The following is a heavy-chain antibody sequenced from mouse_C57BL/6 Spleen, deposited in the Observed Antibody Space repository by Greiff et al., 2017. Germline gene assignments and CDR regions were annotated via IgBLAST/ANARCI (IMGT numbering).Heavy chain of an antibody. Sequence: QVKLQQPGAELVRPGSSVKLSCKASGYTFTSYWMDWVKQRPGQGLAWIGNIYPSDSEPHYNQQFKDKATLTVDKSSSTAYMQLSSLTSEDSAVYYCARSRGLRGWFAYWGQGTLVTVSA. CDR1: GYTFTSYW. J-gene: IGHJ3*01. CDR3: ARSRGLRGWFAY. V-gene: IGHV1-61*01. CDR2: IYPSDSEP. D-gene: IGHD2-4*01.